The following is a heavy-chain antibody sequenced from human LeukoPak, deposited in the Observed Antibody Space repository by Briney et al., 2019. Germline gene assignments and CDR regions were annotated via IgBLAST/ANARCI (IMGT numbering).Heavy chain of an antibody. Sequence: GGTLRLSCAASGFTFSSYGMTWVRQAPGKGLEWVSGISGSGGHTYYADSVKVRFTISRDNSKNTLYLQMFSLRAEDTAVYHCAKDGGTYPFYFDSWGQGTQVTVSS. J-gene: IGHJ4*02. CDR3: AKDGGTYPFYFDS. D-gene: IGHD3-3*01. V-gene: IGHV3-23*01. CDR1: GFTFSSYG. CDR2: ISGSGGHT.